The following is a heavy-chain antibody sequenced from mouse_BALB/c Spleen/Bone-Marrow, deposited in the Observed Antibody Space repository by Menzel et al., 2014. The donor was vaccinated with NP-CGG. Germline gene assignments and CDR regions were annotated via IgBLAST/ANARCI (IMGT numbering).Heavy chain of an antibody. CDR1: NYAFTTYY. Sequence: QVQLQQSGPELVKPGASVRISCKASNYAFTTYYIYWVKQRPGQGLEWIGWIYPGNVNTKYNEKFKAKATLTADKSSSTAYMQLSSLTSEDSAVHFCARSRYGSYYGYWGQGTPLTVSS. V-gene: IGHV1S56*01. J-gene: IGHJ2*01. D-gene: IGHD1-1*01. CDR2: IYPGNVNT. CDR3: ARSRYGSYYGY.